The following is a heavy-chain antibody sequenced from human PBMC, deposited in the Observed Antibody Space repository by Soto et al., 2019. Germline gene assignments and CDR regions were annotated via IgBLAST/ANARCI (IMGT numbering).Heavy chain of an antibody. J-gene: IGHJ6*02. CDR1: GFTFSSYS. CDR2: ISSSSSYI. D-gene: IGHD6-13*01. Sequence: GGSLRLSCAASGFTFSSYSMNWVRQAPGKGLEWVSSISSSSSYIYYADSVKGRFTISRDNAKNSLYLQMNSLRAEDTAVYYCARDLFPSSSWYGEEYYYGMDVWGQGTTVTVSS. V-gene: IGHV3-21*01. CDR3: ARDLFPSSSWYGEEYYYGMDV.